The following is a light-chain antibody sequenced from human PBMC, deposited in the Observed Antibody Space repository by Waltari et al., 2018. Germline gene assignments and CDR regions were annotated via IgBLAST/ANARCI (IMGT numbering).Light chain of an antibody. CDR1: SNNVGDEG. CDR2: RNN. J-gene: IGLJ2*01. V-gene: IGLV10-54*01. CDR3: SAWDSSLSALV. Sequence: QAGLTQPPSVSKDLRQTVTLTCTGNSNNVGDEGAAWLQQHQGHPPKLVSYRNNNRPSGISGGFSASRSGNTVSLTIAGLQPEDEADYYGSAWDSSLSALVFGGGTRLTVL.